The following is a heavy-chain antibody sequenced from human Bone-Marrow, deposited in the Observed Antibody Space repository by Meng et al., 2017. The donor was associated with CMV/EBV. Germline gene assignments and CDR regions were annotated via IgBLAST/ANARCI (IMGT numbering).Heavy chain of an antibody. V-gene: IGHV3-66*02. CDR3: SRRRTIFGVEYYYGMDV. Sequence: GGSLRLSRVGSGFTFTNAWMSWVRQAPGKGLEWVSVIYSGGSTYYADSVKGRFTISRDNSKNTLYLQMNSLRAEDTAVYYCSRRRTIFGVEYYYGMDVWGQGTTVTVSS. CDR1: GFTFTNAW. CDR2: IYSGGST. D-gene: IGHD3-3*01. J-gene: IGHJ6*02.